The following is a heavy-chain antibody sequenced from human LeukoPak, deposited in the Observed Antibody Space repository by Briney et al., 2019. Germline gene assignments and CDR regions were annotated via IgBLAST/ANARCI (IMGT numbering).Heavy chain of an antibody. V-gene: IGHV6-1*01. Sequence: SQTLSLTCAISGDSVSSNSAAWNWIRQSPSRGLEWLARTYHRSKWYNNYAVSVKSRTTINPDTSKNDFSLQLNSMTPEDTAVYYCAREVENAFDYWGQGTLVTVSS. CDR3: AREVENAFDY. CDR1: GDSVSSNSAA. D-gene: IGHD1-1*01. CDR2: TYHRSKWYN. J-gene: IGHJ4*02.